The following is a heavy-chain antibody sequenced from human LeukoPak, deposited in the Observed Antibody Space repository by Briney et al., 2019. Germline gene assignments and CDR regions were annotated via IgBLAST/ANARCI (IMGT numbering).Heavy chain of an antibody. CDR3: ARHGYSFGPYYMDV. D-gene: IGHD5-18*01. V-gene: IGHV4-59*08. Sequence: SETLSLTCSVSGGSISSYYWNWIRQSPGKGLEWIGYIYDSGSTNFNPSLKSRVSISVDTSKNQFSLRLSPVTAADTAVYYCARHGYSFGPYYMDVWGKGTTITVSS. CDR2: IYDSGST. J-gene: IGHJ6*03. CDR1: GGSISSYY.